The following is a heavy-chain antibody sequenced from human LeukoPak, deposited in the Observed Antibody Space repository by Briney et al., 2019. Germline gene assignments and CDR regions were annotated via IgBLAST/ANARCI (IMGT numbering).Heavy chain of an antibody. Sequence: ASVKVSCKASGYTFTGYYMHWVRQAPGQGLERMGWINPNSGGTNYAQKFQGRVTMTRDTSISTAYMELSRLRSDDTAVYYCARSVYCSSTSCPFDYWGQGTLVTVSS. CDR1: GYTFTGYY. CDR3: ARSVYCSSTSCPFDY. V-gene: IGHV1-2*02. CDR2: INPNSGGT. J-gene: IGHJ4*02. D-gene: IGHD2-2*01.